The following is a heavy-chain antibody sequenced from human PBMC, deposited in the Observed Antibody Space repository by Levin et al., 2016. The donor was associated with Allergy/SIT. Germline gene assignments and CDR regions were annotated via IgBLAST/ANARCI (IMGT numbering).Heavy chain of an antibody. CDR2: INPSGGST. V-gene: IGHV1-46*01. D-gene: IGHD3-10*01. Sequence: WVRQAPGQGLEWMGWINPSGGSTSYAQKFQGRVTMTRDTSTSTVYMELSSLRSEDTAVYYCARGIAPGSGRYENWFDPWGQGTLVTVSS. J-gene: IGHJ5*02. CDR3: ARGIAPGSGRYENWFDP.